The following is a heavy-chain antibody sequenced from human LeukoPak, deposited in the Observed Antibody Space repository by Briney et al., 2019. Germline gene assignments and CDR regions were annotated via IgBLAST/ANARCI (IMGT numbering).Heavy chain of an antibody. CDR1: GGSISSYY. CDR3: ARHYHDAFDI. Sequence: PSETLSLTCTVSGGSISSYYWSWIRQPPGKGLEWIGYIYYSGSTNYNPSLKSRVTISVDTSKNQFSLKLSSVTAADTAVYYCARHYHDAFDIWGQGTMVTVSS. D-gene: IGHD3-16*02. CDR2: IYYSGST. J-gene: IGHJ3*02. V-gene: IGHV4-59*08.